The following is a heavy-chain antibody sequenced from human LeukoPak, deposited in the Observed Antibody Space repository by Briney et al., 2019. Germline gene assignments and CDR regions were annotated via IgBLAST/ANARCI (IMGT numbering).Heavy chain of an antibody. CDR1: GYTFTSYY. Sequence: GASVKVSCKASGYTFTSYYMHWVRQAPGQGLEWMGIISPSGGSTSYAQKFQGRVTMTRDTSTSTVYMELSSLRSEDTAVYYCARDRRIAAAFFLSRMDYWGQGTLVTVSS. J-gene: IGHJ4*02. CDR2: ISPSGGST. V-gene: IGHV1-46*01. CDR3: ARDRRIAAAFFLSRMDY. D-gene: IGHD6-13*01.